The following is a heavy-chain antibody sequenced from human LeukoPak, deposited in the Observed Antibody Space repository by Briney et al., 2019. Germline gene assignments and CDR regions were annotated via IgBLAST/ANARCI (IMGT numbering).Heavy chain of an antibody. V-gene: IGHV1-2*02. CDR1: GYTFTGYY. Sequence: HGASVKVSCKASGYTFTGYYMHWVRQAPGQGLEWMGWINPNSGGTNYAQKFQGRVTMTRDTSISTAYMELSRLRSDDTAVYYCARLAIFGVVIPFDYWGQGTLVTVSS. CDR2: INPNSGGT. CDR3: ARLAIFGVVIPFDY. D-gene: IGHD3-3*01. J-gene: IGHJ4*02.